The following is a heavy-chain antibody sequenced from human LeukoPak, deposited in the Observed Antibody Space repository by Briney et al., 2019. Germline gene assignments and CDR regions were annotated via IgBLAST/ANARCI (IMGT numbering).Heavy chain of an antibody. Sequence: ASVKVSCKASGYTFTSYGISWVRQAPGQGLEWMGWISAYNGNTNYAQKLQGRVTMTTDTSTSTAYMELRSLRFDDTAVYYCARLGLEWLSKYYFDYWGQGTLVTVSS. D-gene: IGHD3-3*01. J-gene: IGHJ4*02. CDR1: GYTFTSYG. CDR2: ISAYNGNT. V-gene: IGHV1-18*01. CDR3: ARLGLEWLSKYYFDY.